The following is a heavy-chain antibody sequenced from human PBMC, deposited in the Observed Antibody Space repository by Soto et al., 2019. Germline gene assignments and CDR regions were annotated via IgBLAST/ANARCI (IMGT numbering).Heavy chain of an antibody. CDR3: ARSGDRRNSPAGIDP. D-gene: IGHD1-26*01. J-gene: IGHJ5*02. V-gene: IGHV1-2*02. Sequence: QVQLVQSGAEVKKPGASVKVSCRASGYNFRDYYLHWVRQAPGAGLEWMGSIIPNNGDTHYAQRFQGRITLTTDTSLDTAYMEIDGLTLDDTAIYFCARSGDRRNSPAGIDPWGQGALVTVSS. CDR1: GYNFRDYY. CDR2: IIPNNGDT.